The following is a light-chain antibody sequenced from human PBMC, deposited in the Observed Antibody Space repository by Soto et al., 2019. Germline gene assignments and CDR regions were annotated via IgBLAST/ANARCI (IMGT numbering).Light chain of an antibody. Sequence: DIQMTQSPSTLSASVGDRVTITCRASQSISSGLAWYPQKPGKAPKILIYKASSLESGVPSRFSGSGAGTECTLTISSLQPDDVETDYCQQYNSYSITFGQGTRLEIK. CDR1: QSISSG. V-gene: IGKV1-5*03. CDR3: QQYNSYSIT. J-gene: IGKJ5*01. CDR2: KAS.